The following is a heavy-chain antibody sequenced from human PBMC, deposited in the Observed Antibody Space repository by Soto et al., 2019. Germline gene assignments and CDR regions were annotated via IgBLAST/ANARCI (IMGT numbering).Heavy chain of an antibody. D-gene: IGHD3-10*01. V-gene: IGHV3-7*03. J-gene: IGHJ6*02. CDR3: ARNPPMTRGNGMDV. CDR2: MKQDGIEK. CDR1: GFTFSSYW. Sequence: GGSLRLSCAASGFTFSSYWMSWVRQAPGKGLEWVANMKQDGIEKYYVDSVKGRFTISRDNAKNSLYLQMNSLRAEDTAVYYCARNPPMTRGNGMDVWGQGTTVTVSS.